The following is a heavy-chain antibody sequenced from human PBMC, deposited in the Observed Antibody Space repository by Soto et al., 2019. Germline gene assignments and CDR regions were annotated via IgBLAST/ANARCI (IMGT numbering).Heavy chain of an antibody. J-gene: IGHJ5*02. Sequence: EVQLVESGVGLVKPGGSLRLSCAASGFTFSSYSMNWVRQARGKGLEGVSSISSSSGYTYYAASVKGRFTISRDNAKNSLYLQMNILRAEDTAVYYCARQGSIAARGEWFDPWGEGAPVTVSS. CDR1: GFTFSSYS. D-gene: IGHD6-6*01. CDR2: ISSSSGYT. CDR3: ARQGSIAARGEWFDP. V-gene: IGHV3-21*01.